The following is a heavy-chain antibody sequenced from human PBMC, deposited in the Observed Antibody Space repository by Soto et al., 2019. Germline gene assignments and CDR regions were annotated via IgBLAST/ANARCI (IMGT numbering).Heavy chain of an antibody. CDR1: GVSFSRYY. J-gene: IGHJ6*02. CDR2: INHSGST. Sequence: PSETLSLTCAVYGVSFSRYYWNWIRQPPGKGLEWIGEINHSGSTNYNPSLKSRVTISVDTSKNQFSLKLSSVTAADTAVYYCARVARRYSSGWSRAYYYGMDVWGQGTTVTVSS. V-gene: IGHV4-34*01. CDR3: ARVARRYSSGWSRAYYYGMDV. D-gene: IGHD6-19*01.